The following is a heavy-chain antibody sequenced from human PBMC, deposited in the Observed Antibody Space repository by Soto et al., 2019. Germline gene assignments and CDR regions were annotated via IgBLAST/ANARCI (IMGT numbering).Heavy chain of an antibody. CDR3: VRGGYYDISTGSLAAFDY. J-gene: IGHJ4*02. V-gene: IGHV1-69*12. CDR1: GGTFSSYA. CDR2: IIPIVSTG. Sequence: QVQLVQSGAEVKKPGSSVKVSCKASGGTFSSYAISWVRQAPGQGLEWMGGIIPIVSTGNYAQKFQGRVTITADESTTTAYTALSSLRPPETAVYYCVRGGYYDISTGSLAAFDYWGPADRVTVSS. D-gene: IGHD3-9*01.